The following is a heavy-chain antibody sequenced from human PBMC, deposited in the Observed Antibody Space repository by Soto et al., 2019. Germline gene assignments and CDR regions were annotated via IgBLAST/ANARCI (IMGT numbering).Heavy chain of an antibody. V-gene: IGHV3-30*18. D-gene: IGHD3-9*01. J-gene: IGHJ4*02. CDR2: ISKDGSNK. CDR3: AKETGPQGGFDY. CDR1: GFTFSNYA. Sequence: SRILSCAVSGFTFSNYAMHWVSPAPGKGLEWVAVISKDGSNKYYGDFVKGRFIISRDSSKNTLYLQMNSLREEDTAVYYCAKETGPQGGFDYWGQGTLVTVSS.